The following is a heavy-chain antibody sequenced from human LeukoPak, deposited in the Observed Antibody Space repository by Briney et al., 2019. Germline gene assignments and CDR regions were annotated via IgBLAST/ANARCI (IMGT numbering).Heavy chain of an antibody. V-gene: IGHV1-69*02. CDR3: ARGISRIDY. D-gene: IGHD2-2*01. CDR1: GDTFNSHT. Sequence: ASVNVSCKTSGDTFNSHTITWVRQAPGQGLEWMGRIVPMVAIANSAEKFQDRVTITADKSTKTVYMELSSLRSEDTAVYYCARGISRIDYWGQGTLVTVST. J-gene: IGHJ4*02. CDR2: IVPMVAIA.